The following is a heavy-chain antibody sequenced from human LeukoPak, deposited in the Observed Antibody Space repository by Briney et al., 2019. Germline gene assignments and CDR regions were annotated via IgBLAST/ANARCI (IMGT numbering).Heavy chain of an antibody. V-gene: IGHV1-18*01. D-gene: IGHD3-10*01. CDR2: ISVYNGNT. J-gene: IGHJ4*02. Sequence: ASVTVSFKASGYTFTSYGISWGGQAPGQGVEWMGWISVYNGNTNYAQKLQGRVTMTTDTSTSTAYMELRSLRSDDTALYYCARESYNSGSYYNDYWGQGTLVTVSS. CDR1: GYTFTSYG. CDR3: ARESYNSGSYYNDY.